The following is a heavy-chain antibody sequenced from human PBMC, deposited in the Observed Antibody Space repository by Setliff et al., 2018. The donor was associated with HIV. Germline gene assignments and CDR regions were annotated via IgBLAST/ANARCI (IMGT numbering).Heavy chain of an antibody. CDR1: GGSISSSSYY. CDR3: ARGRYRSRWYASDHYYIDV. V-gene: IGHV4-39*01. CDR2: IYYRGST. J-gene: IGHJ6*03. D-gene: IGHD6-13*01. Sequence: PSETLSLTCTVSGGSISSSSYYWGWIRQPPGKGLQWIGSIYYRGSTYYNPSLKSRVTISVDTSKNQFSLKLWSVTAADTAFYYCARGRYRSRWYASDHYYIDVWGKGTTVTVSS.